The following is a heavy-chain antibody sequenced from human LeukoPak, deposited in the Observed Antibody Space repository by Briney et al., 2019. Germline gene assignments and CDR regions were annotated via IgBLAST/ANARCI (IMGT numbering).Heavy chain of an antibody. D-gene: IGHD4-17*01. V-gene: IGHV1-2*04. CDR3: ARGNDYGDYGGDY. J-gene: IGHJ4*02. CDR1: GYTFTSYD. Sequence: ASVKVSCKASGYTFTSYDINWVRQATGQGLEWMGWINPNSGGTNYAQKFQGWVTMTRDTSISTAYMELSRLRSDDTAVYYCARGNDYGDYGGDYWGQGTLVTVSS. CDR2: INPNSGGT.